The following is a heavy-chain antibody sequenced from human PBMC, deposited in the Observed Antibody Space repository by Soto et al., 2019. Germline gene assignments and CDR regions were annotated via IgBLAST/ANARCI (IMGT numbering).Heavy chain of an antibody. CDR3: ARAGYCSSNSCRERNWFDP. CDR1: GGSISSYY. CDR2: IYYSGST. J-gene: IGHJ5*02. V-gene: IGHV4-59*01. D-gene: IGHD2-2*03. Sequence: NPSETLSLTCTVSGGSISSYYWSWIRQPPGKGLEWIGYIYYSGSTNYNPSLKSRVTISVDTSKNQFSLKLSSVTAADTAVYYCARAGYCSSNSCRERNWFDPWGQGTLVTVSS.